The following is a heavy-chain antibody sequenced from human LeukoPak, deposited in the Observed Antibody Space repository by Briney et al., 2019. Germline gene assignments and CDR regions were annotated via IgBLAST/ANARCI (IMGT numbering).Heavy chain of an antibody. V-gene: IGHV4-34*01. CDR3: ARKEGLLWFGEFSIPSGMDV. D-gene: IGHD3-10*01. J-gene: IGHJ6*02. CDR2: INHSGST. CDR1: GGSFSGYY. Sequence: PSETLSLTCAVYGGSFSGYYWSWIRQPPGKGLEWIGEINHSGSTNYNPSLKSRVTISVDTSKNQFSLKLSSVTAADTAVYYCARKEGLLWFGEFSIPSGMDVWGQGTTVTVSS.